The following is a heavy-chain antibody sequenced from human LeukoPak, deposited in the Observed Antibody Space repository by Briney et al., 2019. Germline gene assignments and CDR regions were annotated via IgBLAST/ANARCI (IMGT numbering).Heavy chain of an antibody. D-gene: IGHD6-6*01. J-gene: IGHJ3*02. CDR3: ARGSSSSRFDAFDI. CDR1: GFTFTSFG. V-gene: IGHV3-30*02. Sequence: GGSLRLSCAASGFTFTSFGMHWVRQAPGKGLEGVAFIWNDGDVIYYTDSVKGRFTISRGNSKNTVYLQLNGLRAEDTAVYYCARGSSSSRFDAFDIWGQGTMVTVSS. CDR2: IWNDGDVI.